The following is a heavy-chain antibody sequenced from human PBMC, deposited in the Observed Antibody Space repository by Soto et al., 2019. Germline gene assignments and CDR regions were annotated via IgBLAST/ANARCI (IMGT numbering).Heavy chain of an antibody. Sequence: SVKVSCKASGGTFSSYAISWVRQAPGQGLEWMGGIIPIFGTANYAQKFQGRVTITADESTSTAYMELSSLRSEDTAVYYCASGYCSSTSCYKTWFDPWGQGTLVTVSS. D-gene: IGHD2-2*03. CDR3: ASGYCSSTSCYKTWFDP. J-gene: IGHJ5*02. CDR1: GGTFSSYA. CDR2: IIPIFGTA. V-gene: IGHV1-69*13.